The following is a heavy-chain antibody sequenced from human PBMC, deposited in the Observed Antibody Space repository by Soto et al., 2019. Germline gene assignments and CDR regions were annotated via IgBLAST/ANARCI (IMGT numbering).Heavy chain of an antibody. V-gene: IGHV4-34*01. CDR2: INHSGST. CDR3: ARCGNDDSSAYYYFAH. Sequence: LPETLSLTCAVYGGSFSGYYWSWIRQPPGKGLEWIGEINHSGSTNYNPPLKSRVTISVDTSKNQFFLKLSSVTAADTAVYYCARCGNDDSSAYYYFAHWGQGTVVTVSS. CDR1: GGSFSGYY. J-gene: IGHJ4*02. D-gene: IGHD3-22*01.